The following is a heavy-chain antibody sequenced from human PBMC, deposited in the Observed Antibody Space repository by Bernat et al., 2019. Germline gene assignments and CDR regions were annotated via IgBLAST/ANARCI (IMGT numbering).Heavy chain of an antibody. CDR1: GFTISNYG. J-gene: IGHJ4*02. CDR2: IRGRGDST. Sequence: VQLVESGGGLIQPGGSLKLSCAASGFTISNYGMNWVRQAPGKGLEWVSGIRGRGDSTDYADSVQGRFTISRDNSQNTLFLQMNSLRAEDTAIYFCAKVGLRKTLVVADKSYFASWGQGTLVIVSP. D-gene: IGHD2-8*02. V-gene: IGHV3-23*04. CDR3: AKVGLRKTLVVADKSYFAS.